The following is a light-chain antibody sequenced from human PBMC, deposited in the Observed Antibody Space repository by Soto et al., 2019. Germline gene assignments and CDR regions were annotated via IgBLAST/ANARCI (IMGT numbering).Light chain of an antibody. Sequence: DIQMTQYPSSLSSSFGDRVTITCRASQSISSYLNWYQQKPGKAPKILIYHASSLETGVPSRFSGSGSGTEFTLTISSLKTDDFATYYCQHYNSYSEAFGQGTKVDIK. CDR3: QHYNSYSEA. CDR1: QSISSY. J-gene: IGKJ1*01. CDR2: HAS. V-gene: IGKV1-5*01.